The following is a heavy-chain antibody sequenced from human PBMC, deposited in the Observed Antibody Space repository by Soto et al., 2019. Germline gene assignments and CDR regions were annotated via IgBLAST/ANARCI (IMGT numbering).Heavy chain of an antibody. Sequence: GGSLRLSCAASGFTFSSYAMSWVRQAPGKGLEWVSAISGGGSSTYYADSVKGRFTISRDNSKNTLYLQMNSLRAEDTAVYYCAKDLKLSWDFWSGSYYYYGMDVWGQGTTVTVSS. CDR2: ISGGGSST. V-gene: IGHV3-23*01. D-gene: IGHD3-3*01. CDR3: AKDLKLSWDFWSGSYYYYGMDV. CDR1: GFTFSSYA. J-gene: IGHJ6*02.